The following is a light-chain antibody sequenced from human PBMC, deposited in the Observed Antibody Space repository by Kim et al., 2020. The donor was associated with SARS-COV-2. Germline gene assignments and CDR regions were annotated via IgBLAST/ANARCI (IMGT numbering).Light chain of an antibody. CDR3: CSYAGSYTVV. V-gene: IGLV2-11*01. CDR1: SSDVGGYNY. CDR2: DVS. J-gene: IGLJ2*01. Sequence: GKSGNISCTGTSSDVGGYNYVSWYQQQPGKAPKLMIYDVSKRPSGVPDRFSGSKSGNTASLTISGLQAEDEADYYCCSYAGSYTVVFGGGTQLTVL.